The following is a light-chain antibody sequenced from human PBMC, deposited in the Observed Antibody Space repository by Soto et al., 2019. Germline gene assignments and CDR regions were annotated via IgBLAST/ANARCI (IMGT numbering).Light chain of an antibody. V-gene: IGKV3-11*01. CDR2: DAS. CDR1: QTISSY. J-gene: IGKJ5*01. CDR3: QQPPTRPVP. Sequence: FAAGGIATIYCRASQTISSYLGWYEQKPGQAPRLHIYDASNRATGIPARFSGIGSGTDFPLTTTSLAPEVFPAYYLQQPPTRPVPCGQGTRLEI.